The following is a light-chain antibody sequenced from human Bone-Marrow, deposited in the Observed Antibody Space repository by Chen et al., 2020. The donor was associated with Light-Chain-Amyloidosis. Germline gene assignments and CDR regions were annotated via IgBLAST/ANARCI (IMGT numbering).Light chain of an antibody. CDR2: SDT. J-gene: IGLJ2*01. CDR1: DLPTKY. Sequence: SYELTQPPSVSVSPGQTARITCSGDDLPTKYAYWYQQKPGQAPVLVIHSDTERPSGISERFSGSISRTTATLTISGVQAEDEADYHCQSADSSGTYEVIFGGGTKLTVL. CDR3: QSADSSGTYEVI. V-gene: IGLV3-25*03.